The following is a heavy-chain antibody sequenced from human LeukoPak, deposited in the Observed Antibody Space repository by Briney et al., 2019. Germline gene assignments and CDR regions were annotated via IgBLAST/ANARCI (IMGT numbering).Heavy chain of an antibody. CDR1: GFTVSSNY. CDR2: IYSGGST. CDR3: ARDRLRYYDSSGYYYGRTAYGMDV. J-gene: IGHJ6*02. D-gene: IGHD3-22*01. Sequence: GGSLRLSCAASGFTVSSNYMSWVRQAPGKGLEWVSVIYSGGSTYYADSVKGRFTISRDNSKNTLYLQMNSLRAEDTAVYYCARDRLRYYDSSGYYYGRTAYGMDVWGQGTTVTVSS. V-gene: IGHV3-66*01.